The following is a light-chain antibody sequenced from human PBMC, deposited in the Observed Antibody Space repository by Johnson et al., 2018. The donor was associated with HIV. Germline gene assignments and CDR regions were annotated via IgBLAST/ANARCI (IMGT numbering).Light chain of an antibody. J-gene: IGLJ1*01. CDR3: GIWDASLSPLYV. CDR1: ISNIESYF. Sequence: QPVLTQPPSVSAAPGQRVNISCSGNISNIESYFVSWYQQLPGAAPTLLIYEDNKRPSGIPDRFSGSKSGATATLGIPGLQTGDEADYYCGIWDASLSPLYVFGSGTTITVL. V-gene: IGLV1-51*02. CDR2: EDN.